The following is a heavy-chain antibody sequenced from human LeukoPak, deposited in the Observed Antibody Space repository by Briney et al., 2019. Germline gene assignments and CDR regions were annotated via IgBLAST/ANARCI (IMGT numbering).Heavy chain of an antibody. J-gene: IGHJ6*03. CDR3: ARVRQSGYYYYYMDV. CDR2: ISYDGSYE. Sequence: GGSLRLSCAASGSTFSSYAMHWVRQAPGKGLEWVALISYDGSYEYYADSVKGRFTISRDNSKNTLYLQLSSLRAEDTAVHYCARVRQSGYYYYYMDVWGKGTTVTVSS. CDR1: GSTFSSYA. D-gene: IGHD3-10*01. V-gene: IGHV3-30*15.